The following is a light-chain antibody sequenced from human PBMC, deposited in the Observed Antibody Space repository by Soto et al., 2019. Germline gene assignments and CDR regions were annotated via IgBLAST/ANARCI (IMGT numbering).Light chain of an antibody. CDR1: PDINNF. V-gene: IGKV1-27*01. Sequence: DIQMTQSPSSLSASVGDRVTITCRASPDINNFLAWYQYKPQKVPKLLIYAASTLQSGVPSRFSGSGSGTDFTLTISSLQPEDVATYYCQKYNNAPWTFGQGTKVEIK. J-gene: IGKJ1*01. CDR2: AAS. CDR3: QKYNNAPWT.